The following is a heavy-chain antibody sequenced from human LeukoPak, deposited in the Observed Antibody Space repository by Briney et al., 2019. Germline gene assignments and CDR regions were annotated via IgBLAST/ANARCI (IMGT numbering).Heavy chain of an antibody. J-gene: IGHJ4*02. CDR2: INPSGGVT. CDR3: ARGETPYCGGDCLTGMDH. V-gene: IGHV1-46*01. CDR1: GYTFTSYC. D-gene: IGHD2-21*02. Sequence: GASVKVSCKASGYTFTSYCIHWVRQAPGQGLEWMGIINPSGGVTTYAQKFQGRVTMIRDTSTSTVYMELSSLRSEDTAVYYCARGETPYCGGDCLTGMDHWGQGTLVTVSS.